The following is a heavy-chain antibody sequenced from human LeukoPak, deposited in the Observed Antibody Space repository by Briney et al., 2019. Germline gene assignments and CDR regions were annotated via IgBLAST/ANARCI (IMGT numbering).Heavy chain of an antibody. J-gene: IGHJ4*02. CDR2: MNPNSGNT. Sequence: ASVKVSCKASGYTFTNYDINWVRQATGQGLEWMGWMNPNSGNTGYAQTFQGRVTMTRNTSISTAYMELSSLRSEDTAVYYCARVRYSGYDFFDYWGQGTLVTVSS. CDR1: GYTFTNYD. D-gene: IGHD5-12*01. V-gene: IGHV1-8*01. CDR3: ARVRYSGYDFFDY.